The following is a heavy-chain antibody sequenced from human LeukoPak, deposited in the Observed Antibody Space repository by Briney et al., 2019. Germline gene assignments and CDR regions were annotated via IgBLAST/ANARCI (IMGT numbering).Heavy chain of an antibody. CDR1: GYTFTSYY. CDR2: INPSGGSS. J-gene: IGHJ4*02. D-gene: IGHD6-19*01. CDR3: ARSSDSIDY. Sequence: GASVKVSCKAPGYTFTSYYMHWLRQAPGQGLEWMGIINPSGGSSSYAQKFQGRVTMTRDTSTSTVYMELSSLKSEDTAVYYCARSSDSIDYWGQGTLVTVSS. V-gene: IGHV1-46*01.